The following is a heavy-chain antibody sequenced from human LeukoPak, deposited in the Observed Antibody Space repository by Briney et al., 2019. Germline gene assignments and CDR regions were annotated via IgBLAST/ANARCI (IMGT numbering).Heavy chain of an antibody. V-gene: IGHV4-30-4*01. CDR2: IYYSGST. D-gene: IGHD6-13*01. Sequence: PSRTLSLTCTVSGGSISSGDYYWSWIRQPPGKGLEWIGYIYYSGSTYYNPSLKSRVTISVDTSKNQFSLKLSSVTAADTAVYYCARDHQQLDAFDIWGQGTMVTVSS. J-gene: IGHJ3*02. CDR3: ARDHQQLDAFDI. CDR1: GGSISSGDYY.